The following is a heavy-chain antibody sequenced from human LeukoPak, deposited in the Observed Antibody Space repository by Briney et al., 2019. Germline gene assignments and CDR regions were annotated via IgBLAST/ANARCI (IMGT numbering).Heavy chain of an antibody. CDR2: IYYSGST. V-gene: IGHV4-39*01. Sequence: PSETLSLTCTVSGDSISSTSYYWGWIRQPPGKSLEWIGSIYYSGSTSDNPSLRSRVTISVDTSKNQFSLKLSSVTAADTAVYYCARGRAIDYWGQGTLVTVSS. J-gene: IGHJ4*02. CDR3: ARGRAIDY. CDR1: GDSISSTSYY.